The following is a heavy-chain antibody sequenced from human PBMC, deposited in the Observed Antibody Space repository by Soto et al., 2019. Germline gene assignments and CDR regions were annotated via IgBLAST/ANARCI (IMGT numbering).Heavy chain of an antibody. CDR3: ARESLWFGELLSYFDN. CDR1: GYTFTSYA. Sequence: ASVKVSCKASGYTFTSYAIHWVRQAPGQRLEWMGWINAGNGNTKYSQKFQGGVTITRDTSASTAYMELSSLRSEDTAVYYCARESLWFGELLSYFDNWGQGTLVTVSS. J-gene: IGHJ4*02. CDR2: INAGNGNT. V-gene: IGHV1-3*01. D-gene: IGHD3-10*01.